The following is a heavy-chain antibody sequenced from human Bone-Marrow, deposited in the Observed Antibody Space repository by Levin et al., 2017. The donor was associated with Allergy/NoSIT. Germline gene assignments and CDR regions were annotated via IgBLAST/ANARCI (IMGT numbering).Heavy chain of an antibody. CDR2: IKTKADGGTA. J-gene: IGHJ4*02. D-gene: IGHD3-22*01. Sequence: GESLKISCAASGFSFKNAWMSWVRQAPGKGLEWVGRIKTKADGGTADYAAPVKGRFSISRDDSNNTLSLQMNSLKTDDTAVYYCTSEGLYYFDRSSYHHPDYWGQGSLVTVSS. V-gene: IGHV3-15*01. CDR3: TSEGLYYFDRSSYHHPDY. CDR1: GFSFKNAW.